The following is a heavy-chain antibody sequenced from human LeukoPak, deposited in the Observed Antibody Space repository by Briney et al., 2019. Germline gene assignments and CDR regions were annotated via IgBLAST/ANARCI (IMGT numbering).Heavy chain of an antibody. J-gene: IGHJ4*02. Sequence: KPGGSLRLSCAASGLTFSDYYMSWIRQAPGKGLEWVSYISSSSSYTNYADSVKGRFTISRDNAKNSLYLQMNSLRAEDTAVYYCAKDLLDSFVDTATVPGDYWGQGTLVTVSS. CDR3: AKDLLDSFVDTATVPGDY. D-gene: IGHD5-18*01. CDR2: ISSSSSYT. V-gene: IGHV3-11*05. CDR1: GLTFSDYY.